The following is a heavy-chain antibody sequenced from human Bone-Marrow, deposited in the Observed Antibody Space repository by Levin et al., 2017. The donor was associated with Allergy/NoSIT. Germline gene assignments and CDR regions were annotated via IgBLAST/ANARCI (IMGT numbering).Heavy chain of an antibody. CDR3: ARDPPGTAVDPPG. CDR2: ITATADAT. J-gene: IGHJ4*02. Sequence: GESLKISCAASGFTFSSFAMTWVRRAPGKGLEWVSVITATADATHYADSVKGRFTISRDNIEHTVYLEMNSLRAEDTAIYYGARDPPGTAVDPPGWGQGTLVTVSS. D-gene: IGHD6-19*01. CDR1: GFTFSSFA. V-gene: IGHV3-23*01.